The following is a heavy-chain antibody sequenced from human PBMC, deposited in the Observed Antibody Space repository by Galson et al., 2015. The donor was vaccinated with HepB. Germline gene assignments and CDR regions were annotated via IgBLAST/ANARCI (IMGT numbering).Heavy chain of an antibody. CDR3: ARENNVDTAMVTANWFDP. Sequence: SLRLSCAASGFTFSSYAMHWVRQAPGKGLEWVAVISYDGSNKYYADSVKGRFTISRDNSKNTLYLQMNSLRAEDTAVYYCARENNVDTAMVTANWFDPWGQEPWSPSPQ. J-gene: IGHJ5*02. D-gene: IGHD5-18*01. V-gene: IGHV3-30*04. CDR1: GFTFSSYA. CDR2: ISYDGSNK.